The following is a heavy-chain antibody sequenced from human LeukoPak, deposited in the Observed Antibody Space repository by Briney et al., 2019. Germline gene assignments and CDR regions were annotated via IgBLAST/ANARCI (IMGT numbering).Heavy chain of an antibody. Sequence: PGGSLRLSCAASGFTFSSYGMHWVRQAPGKGLEWVAVISYDGSNKYYADSVKGRFTISRDNSKNPLYLQMNSLRAEDTAVYYCAKDRGSWYLDYWGQGTLVTVSS. CDR2: ISYDGSNK. CDR1: GFTFSSYG. V-gene: IGHV3-30*18. D-gene: IGHD6-13*01. J-gene: IGHJ4*02. CDR3: AKDRGSWYLDY.